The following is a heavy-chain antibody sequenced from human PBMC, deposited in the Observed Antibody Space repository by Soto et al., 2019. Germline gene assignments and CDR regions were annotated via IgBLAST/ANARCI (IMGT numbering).Heavy chain of an antibody. V-gene: IGHV4-59*08. CDR1: GGSISSYY. CDR3: AGEGTWSGYYYYAMDV. J-gene: IGHJ6*02. CDR2: IYYSGST. Sequence: SETLSLSCTVSGGSISSYYWNWIRQPPGKGLEWIGYIYYSGSTNYSPSLKSRVTIPVDTSKNQFSLKLSSVTAADTAVYYCAGEGTWSGYYYYAMDVWGQGTTVTVS. D-gene: IGHD1-1*01.